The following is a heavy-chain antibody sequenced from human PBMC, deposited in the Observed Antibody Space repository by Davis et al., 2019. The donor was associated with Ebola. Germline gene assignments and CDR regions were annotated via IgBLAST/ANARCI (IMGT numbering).Heavy chain of an antibody. Sequence: PGGSLRLSCAASGFTFDDYAMHWVRQAPGKGLEWVSGISWNSGSIGYADSVKGRFTISRDNAKNSLFLQMSSLRADDTALYYCASGDGRGNSYDMDVWGQGTTVIVSS. CDR3: ASGDGRGNSYDMDV. CDR1: GFTFDDYA. J-gene: IGHJ6*02. V-gene: IGHV3-9*01. D-gene: IGHD4-23*01. CDR2: ISWNSGSI.